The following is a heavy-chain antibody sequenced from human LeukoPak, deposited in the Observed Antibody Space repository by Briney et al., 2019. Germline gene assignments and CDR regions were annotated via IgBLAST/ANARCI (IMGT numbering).Heavy chain of an antibody. Sequence: GGSLRLSCVASGLTFSTYPMTWVRQAPGKGLEWVSTLTGSGGTTYYADSVRGRFTISRDNSKNTLYLQMNSLRVEDTAVYYCAKGGIVVVISFFDYWGQGTLVTVSS. CDR2: LTGSGGTT. CDR1: GLTFSTYP. V-gene: IGHV3-23*01. D-gene: IGHD3-22*01. CDR3: AKGGIVVVISFFDY. J-gene: IGHJ4*02.